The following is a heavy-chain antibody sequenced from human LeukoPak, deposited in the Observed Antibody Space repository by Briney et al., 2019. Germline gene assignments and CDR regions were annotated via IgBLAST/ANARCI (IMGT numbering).Heavy chain of an antibody. V-gene: IGHV1-69*04. CDR3: ASTANWGGGYFDY. Sequence: ASVKVSRKASGGTFSSYAISWVRQAPGQGLEWMGRIIPILGIANYAQKFQGRVTITADKSTSTAYMELSSLRSEDTAVYYCASTANWGGGYFDYWGQGTLVTVSS. J-gene: IGHJ4*02. CDR2: IIPILGIA. CDR1: GGTFSSYA. D-gene: IGHD7-27*01.